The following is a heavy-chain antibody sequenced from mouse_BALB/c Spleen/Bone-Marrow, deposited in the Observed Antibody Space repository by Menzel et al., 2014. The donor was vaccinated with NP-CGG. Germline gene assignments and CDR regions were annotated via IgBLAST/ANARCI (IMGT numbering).Heavy chain of an antibody. CDR1: GYTFTSYY. CDR2: INPSNGGT. J-gene: IGHJ2*01. Sequence: VQVVESGAELVKPGTSVKLSCKASGYTFTSYYIYWVKRRPGQGLKWIGEINPSNGGTNFNEKFKSKATLTVDKSSSTASMQLSSLTSEDYAVYYCTRLSLLRGYFDYWGQGTTLTVSP. V-gene: IGHV1S81*02. D-gene: IGHD1-2*01. CDR3: TRLSLLRGYFDY.